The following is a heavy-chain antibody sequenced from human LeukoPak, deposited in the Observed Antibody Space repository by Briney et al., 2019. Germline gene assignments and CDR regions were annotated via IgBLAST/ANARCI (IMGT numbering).Heavy chain of an antibody. V-gene: IGHV1-69*04. D-gene: IGHD3-16*01. CDR2: IIPILGIA. Sequence: SVKVSCKASGGTFSSYAISWVRQAPRQGLEWMGRIIPILGIANYAQKFQGRVTITADKSTSTAYMELSSLRSEDTAVYYCARLRGEQDRSFDYWGQGTLVTVSS. CDR3: ARLRGEQDRSFDY. CDR1: GGTFSSYA. J-gene: IGHJ4*02.